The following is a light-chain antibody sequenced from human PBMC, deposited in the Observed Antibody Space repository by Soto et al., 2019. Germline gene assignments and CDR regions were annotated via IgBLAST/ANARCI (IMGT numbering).Light chain of an antibody. CDR3: SSYTSSSTLGV. Sequence: QSALTQPASVSGSPGQSITISCTGTSSDVGGYNYVSWCQQHPGKAPKLMIYDVSNRPSGVSNRFSGSKSGNTASLTISGLQAEDEAAYYCSSYTSSSTLGVFGTGTKLTVL. CDR2: DVS. CDR1: SSDVGGYNY. J-gene: IGLJ1*01. V-gene: IGLV2-14*01.